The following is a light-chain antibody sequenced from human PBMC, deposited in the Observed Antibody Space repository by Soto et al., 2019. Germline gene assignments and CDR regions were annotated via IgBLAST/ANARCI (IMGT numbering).Light chain of an antibody. V-gene: IGKV3-20*01. CDR2: GTS. CDR3: QQYGRA. J-gene: IGKJ1*01. Sequence: IVLTQSPGILSLSPGERATLSCRASQSIDSTYSTWYQQKPGQAPRLLIYGTSNRATGIPDRFKGSGSGTDLTLTITRLEPEDVAVYYCQQYGRAFGQGTKVDIK. CDR1: QSIDSTY.